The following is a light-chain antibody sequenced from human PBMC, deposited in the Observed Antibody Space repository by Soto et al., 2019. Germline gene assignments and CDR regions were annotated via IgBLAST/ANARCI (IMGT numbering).Light chain of an antibody. V-gene: IGLV3-21*04. CDR3: QVWDSSSDHSV. CDR2: YDS. Sequence: SYELTQPPSVSVAPGKTARITCGGNNIGSKSGHWYQQKPGQAPVLVIYYDSDRPSGIPERFSGSNSGNTATLTISRVEAGDEADYYCQVWDSSSDHSVFGGGTKLTV. CDR1: NIGSKS. J-gene: IGLJ2*01.